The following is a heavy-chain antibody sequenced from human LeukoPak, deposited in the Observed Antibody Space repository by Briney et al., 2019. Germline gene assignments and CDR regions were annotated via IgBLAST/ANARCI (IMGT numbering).Heavy chain of an antibody. CDR3: GVIWADAFDF. V-gene: IGHV3-30*03. CDR2: ISYDGSNK. D-gene: IGHD3-16*02. Sequence: GGSLRLSCAASGFTFSSYGMHWVRQAPGKGLEWVAVISYDGSNKYYADSVKGRFTISRDNSKNTLFLQMNSLRAGDTAIYYCGVIWADAFDFWGQGTMVTVSS. CDR1: GFTFSSYG. J-gene: IGHJ3*01.